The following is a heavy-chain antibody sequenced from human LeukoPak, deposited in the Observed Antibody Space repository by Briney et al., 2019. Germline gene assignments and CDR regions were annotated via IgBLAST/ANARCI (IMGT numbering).Heavy chain of an antibody. D-gene: IGHD4-17*01. J-gene: IGHJ5*02. CDR3: TTYYYGDYT. CDR1: EFTFSSYS. CDR2: ISSSGSYI. Sequence: GGSLRLSCAASEFTFSSYSMNWVRQAPGKGLEWVSSISSSGSYIYYADSVKGRFTISRDNAKKSLYLQMNSLKTEDTAVYYCTTYYYGDYTWGQGTLVTVSS. V-gene: IGHV3-21*03.